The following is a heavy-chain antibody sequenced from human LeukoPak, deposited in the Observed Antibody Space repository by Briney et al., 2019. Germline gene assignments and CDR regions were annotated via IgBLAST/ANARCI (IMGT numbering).Heavy chain of an antibody. CDR2: IRYDGSNK. Sequence: PGGSLRLSCAASGFTFSSYGMHWVRQAPGKGLEWVAFIRYDGSNKYYADSVKGRFTISRDNSKNTLYLQMNSLRAEDTAVYYCAKDISGGFKAAAGTDAFDIWGQGTMVTVSS. J-gene: IGHJ3*02. CDR3: AKDISGGFKAAAGTDAFDI. CDR1: GFTFSSYG. D-gene: IGHD6-13*01. V-gene: IGHV3-30*02.